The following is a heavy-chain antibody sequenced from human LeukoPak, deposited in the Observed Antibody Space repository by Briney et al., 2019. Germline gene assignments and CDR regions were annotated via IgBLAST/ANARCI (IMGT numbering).Heavy chain of an antibody. CDR3: AREEFGSSSGFDY. CDR1: GGSISSYY. V-gene: IGHV4-59*01. J-gene: IGHJ4*02. CDR2: IYYSGST. Sequence: SETLSLTCTVSGGSISSYYWSWIRQPPGKGLEWIGYIYYSGSTNYNPSLKSRVTISVDTSKNQFSLKLSSVTAADTAVYYCAREEFGSSSGFDYWGQGTLVTVSS. D-gene: IGHD6-6*01.